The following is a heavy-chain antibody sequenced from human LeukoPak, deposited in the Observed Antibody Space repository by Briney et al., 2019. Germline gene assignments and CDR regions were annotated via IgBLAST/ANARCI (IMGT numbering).Heavy chain of an antibody. J-gene: IGHJ3*02. CDR2: IYPGDSDT. D-gene: IGHD3-22*01. Sequence: GASVKVSRKASGYTFTSYWIGWVRQMPGKGLEWMGIIYPGDSDTRYSPSFQGQVTISADKSISTVYLQWSSLKASDTAMYYCARHYYYDSSGYPRGMGAFDIWGQGTMVTVSS. V-gene: IGHV5-51*01. CDR1: GYTFTSYW. CDR3: ARHYYYDSSGYPRGMGAFDI.